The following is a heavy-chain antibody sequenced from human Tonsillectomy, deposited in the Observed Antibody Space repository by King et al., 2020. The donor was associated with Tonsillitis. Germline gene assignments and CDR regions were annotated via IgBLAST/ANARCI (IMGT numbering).Heavy chain of an antibody. J-gene: IGHJ4*02. CDR1: EYSFTTYW. CDR3: ARHSSGFGLDY. D-gene: IGHD3-10*01. V-gene: IGHV5-51*01. Sequence: LQLVQSGAEVKEPGESLKISCQASEYSFTTYWIGWVRQMPGKGLEWMGIIYPGDSDTKYSPSFQGQVTISADKSINTAYLQWSSLKASDTAMYYCARHSSGFGLDYWGQGILVTVSS. CDR2: IYPGDSDT.